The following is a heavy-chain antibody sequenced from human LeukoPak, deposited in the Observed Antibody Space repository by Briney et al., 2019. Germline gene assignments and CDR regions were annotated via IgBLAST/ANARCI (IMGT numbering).Heavy chain of an antibody. CDR1: GGSFSGYY. Sequence: SETLSLTCAVYGGSFSGYYWSWIRQPPGKGLEWIGEINHSGSTNYNPSLKSRVTISVDTSKNQFSLKLSSVTAADTAVYYCARGMADTYSSSWYVDPFDYWGQGTLVTVSS. CDR2: INHSGST. V-gene: IGHV4-34*01. D-gene: IGHD6-13*01. CDR3: ARGMADTYSSSWYVDPFDY. J-gene: IGHJ4*02.